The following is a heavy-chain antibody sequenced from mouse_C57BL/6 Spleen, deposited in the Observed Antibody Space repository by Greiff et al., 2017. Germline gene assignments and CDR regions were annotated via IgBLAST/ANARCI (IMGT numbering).Heavy chain of an antibody. V-gene: IGHV1-15*01. D-gene: IGHD1-3*01. CDR2: IDPEPGGT. J-gene: IGHJ4*01. Sequence: QVQLQQSGAELVRPGASVTLSCKASGYTFTDYEMHWVKQTPVHGLEWIGAIDPEPGGTAYNQKFKGKAILTADKSSSTAYMELRSLTSEDSAVXYCTREEKLTWAMDYWGQGTSVTVSS. CDR1: GYTFTDYE. CDR3: TREEKLTWAMDY.